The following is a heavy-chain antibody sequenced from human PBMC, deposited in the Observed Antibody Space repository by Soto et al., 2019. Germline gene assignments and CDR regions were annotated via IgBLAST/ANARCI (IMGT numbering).Heavy chain of an antibody. CDR3: AKRSNMVRGVRYYYYGMDV. CDR2: ISVSGGST. V-gene: IGHV3-23*01. D-gene: IGHD3-10*01. Sequence: HPGGSLRRSCAASGFTFSSYAMIWVRQAPGKGLEWVSAISVSGGSTYYADSVKGRFTISRDNSKNTLYLQMNSLRAEDTAVYYCAKRSNMVRGVRYYYYGMDVWGQGTTVTVSS. CDR1: GFTFSSYA. J-gene: IGHJ6*02.